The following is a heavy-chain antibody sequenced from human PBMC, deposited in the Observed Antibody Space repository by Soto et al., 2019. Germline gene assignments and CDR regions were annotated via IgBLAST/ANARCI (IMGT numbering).Heavy chain of an antibody. Sequence: EVQLLESGGGLVQPGGSLRLSCAASGFTFSNYAMTWVRQAPGKGLEWVSAISGSGGSTYYADSVKGRFTISRDNSKNTLYLQMNSLRAEDTAVYYCATRQPEQWLVDWGQGTLVTVSS. CDR1: GFTFSNYA. V-gene: IGHV3-23*01. D-gene: IGHD6-19*01. J-gene: IGHJ4*02. CDR2: ISGSGGST. CDR3: ATRQPEQWLVD.